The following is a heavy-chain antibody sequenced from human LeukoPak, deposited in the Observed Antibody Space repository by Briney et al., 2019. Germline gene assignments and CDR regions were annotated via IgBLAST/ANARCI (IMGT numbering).Heavy chain of an antibody. CDR1: GYVFGAYG. CDR3: ASNFIRTGYFGKYYLH. CDR2: IAPYEGDT. V-gene: IGHV1-18*01. D-gene: IGHD3-9*01. J-gene: IGHJ1*01. Sequence: GASVKVSCKVSGYVFGAYGLSWVRQAPDQGLEWLGWIAPYEGDTQYTPKLQDRITLTADTATTTVYMELRSLREDDSAVYYCASNFIRTGYFGKYYLHWGQGTQVVVSS.